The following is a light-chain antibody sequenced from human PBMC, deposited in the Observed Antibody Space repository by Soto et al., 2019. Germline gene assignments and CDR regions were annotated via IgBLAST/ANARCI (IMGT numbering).Light chain of an antibody. V-gene: IGLV1-51*02. Sequence: QAVLTQPPSVSAAPGQKVTISCSGSTSNIGNNYVSWYQQLPATAPKLLVYENNKRPSGIPDLFSGSKSGTSATLGITGLQTGDESYYFCGTGDSSPGVFGGGTKLTVL. CDR3: GTGDSSPGV. J-gene: IGLJ3*02. CDR2: ENN. CDR1: TSNIGNNY.